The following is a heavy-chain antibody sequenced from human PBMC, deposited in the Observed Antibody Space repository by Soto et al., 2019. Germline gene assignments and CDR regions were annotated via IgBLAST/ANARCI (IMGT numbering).Heavy chain of an antibody. CDR1: AFTFSSYG. CDR2: ISYDGSNE. D-gene: IGHD6-19*01. J-gene: IGHJ6*03. V-gene: IGHV3-30*18. Sequence: PGGSLRLSCAASAFTFSSYGMHWVRQAPGKGLEWVAVISYDGSNEYYADSVKGRFTISRDNSKNTLYLQMSSLRPEDTAVYYCAKDPNSSGWYGYYYYYYMDVWGKGTTVTVSS. CDR3: AKDPNSSGWYGYYYYYYMDV.